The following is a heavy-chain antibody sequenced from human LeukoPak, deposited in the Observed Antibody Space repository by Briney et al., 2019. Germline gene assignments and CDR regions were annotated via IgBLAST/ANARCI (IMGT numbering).Heavy chain of an antibody. Sequence: QPGRSLRLSCAASGFTFSSYGMHWARQAPGKGLEWGAVIWYDGSNKYYADSVKGRFTISRDNSKNTLYLQMNSLRAEDTAVYYCARGGYYGSGSYYPLDYWGQGTLVTVSS. CDR2: IWYDGSNK. CDR3: ARGGYYGSGSYYPLDY. CDR1: GFTFSSYG. D-gene: IGHD3-10*01. J-gene: IGHJ4*02. V-gene: IGHV3-33*01.